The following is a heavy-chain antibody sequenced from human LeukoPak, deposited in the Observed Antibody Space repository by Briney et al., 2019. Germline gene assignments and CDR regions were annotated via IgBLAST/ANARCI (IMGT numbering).Heavy chain of an antibody. D-gene: IGHD5-18*01. CDR1: GYTFNSYA. Sequence: ASVKVSWKASGYTFNSYAISWVRQASGKWLEWMGWISAYNGNTKYAQNFQGRVTMTTDTSTSTAYMDLRSLRSDDTAVYYCARLDTNMVYWYFDLWGRGTLVTVSS. CDR2: ISAYNGNT. J-gene: IGHJ2*01. CDR3: ARLDTNMVYWYFDL. V-gene: IGHV1-18*01.